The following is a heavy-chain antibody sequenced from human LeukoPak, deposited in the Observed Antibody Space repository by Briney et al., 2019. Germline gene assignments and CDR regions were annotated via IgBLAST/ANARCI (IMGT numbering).Heavy chain of an antibody. V-gene: IGHV3-23*01. J-gene: IGHJ3*02. CDR1: GFTFSSYA. Sequence: GGSLRLSCAAPGFTFSSYAMSWVRQAPGKGLEWVSSISGSGTGTYYADSVKGRFTISRDNSKNTLYLQMNSLRAEDTAVYYCARARSGYKDIWGQGTMVAVSS. CDR3: ARARSGYKDI. D-gene: IGHD5-12*01. CDR2: ISGSGTGT.